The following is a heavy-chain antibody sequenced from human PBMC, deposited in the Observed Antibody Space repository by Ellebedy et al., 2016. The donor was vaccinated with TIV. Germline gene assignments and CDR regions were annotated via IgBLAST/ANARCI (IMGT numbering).Heavy chain of an antibody. CDR1: GGSISSGGYY. D-gene: IGHD5-12*01. CDR3: ARVERLRGTPYYFDY. Sequence: SETLSLTXTVSGGSISSGGYYWSWIRQHPGKGLEWIGYIYYSGSTYYNPSLKSRVTISVDTSKNQFSLKLSSVTAADTAVYYCARVERLRGTPYYFDYWGQGTLVTVSS. CDR2: IYYSGST. J-gene: IGHJ4*02. V-gene: IGHV4-31*03.